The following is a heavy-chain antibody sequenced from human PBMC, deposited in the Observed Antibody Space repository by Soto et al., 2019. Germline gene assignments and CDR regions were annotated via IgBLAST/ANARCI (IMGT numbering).Heavy chain of an antibody. V-gene: IGHV3-15*01. Sequence: EVQLVESGGGLVKPGGSLRLSCAASGFTFSNAWMSWVRQAPGKGLEWVGRIKSKTDGGTTDYAAPVKGRFTISRDDSKNTLYLKMNSRKTEDTAVYYCTTGPVEVPAVRGDSWGKGPLVPVSS. CDR1: GFTFSNAW. CDR3: TTGPVEVPAVRGDS. D-gene: IGHD2-2*01. CDR2: IKSKTDGGTT. J-gene: IGHJ4*02.